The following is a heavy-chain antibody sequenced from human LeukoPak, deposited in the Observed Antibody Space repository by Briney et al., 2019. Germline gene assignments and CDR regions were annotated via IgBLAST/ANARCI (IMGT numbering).Heavy chain of an antibody. D-gene: IGHD3-3*01. J-gene: IGHJ4*02. CDR3: ARDRAWNYFDY. Sequence: GGSLRLSCAASEFTFSTYGMHWVRQAPGKGLEWVTFMSPDGTNKYYADSVKGRFTISRDNSKNTLYLQMDSLRAEDTAVYYCARDRAWNYFDYWGQGILVTVSP. CDR1: EFTFSTYG. CDR2: MSPDGTNK. V-gene: IGHV3-30*03.